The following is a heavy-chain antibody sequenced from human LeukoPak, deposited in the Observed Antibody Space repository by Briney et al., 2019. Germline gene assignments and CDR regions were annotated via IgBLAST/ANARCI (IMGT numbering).Heavy chain of an antibody. V-gene: IGHV6-1*01. D-gene: IGHD5-24*01. CDR2: TYYRSKWYN. CDR1: GDSVSTNSVA. CDR3: ARELDGYNSKPLDY. J-gene: IGHJ4*02. Sequence: SQTLSLTCAISGDSVSTNSVAWDWIRQSPSIGLEWLGRTYYRSKWYNDYAVPVKSRITINPDTSKNQFSLQLKSVTPEDTAVYYCARELDGYNSKPLDYWGQGTLVTVSS.